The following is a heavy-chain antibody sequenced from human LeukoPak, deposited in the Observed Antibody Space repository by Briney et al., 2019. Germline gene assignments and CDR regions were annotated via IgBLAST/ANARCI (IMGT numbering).Heavy chain of an antibody. CDR1: GFIFSSDG. V-gene: IGHV3-23*01. D-gene: IGHD5-24*01. J-gene: IGHJ4*02. Sequence: GGSQRLSCAASGFIFSSDGMSWVRQAPGKGLEWVSSISDGGVSTYYADSVKGRFTISRDNSRNTLYLQMNSLRAEDTAIYYCAKDTRTISSLHYWGQGTLVTVSS. CDR2: ISDGGVST. CDR3: AKDTRTISSLHY.